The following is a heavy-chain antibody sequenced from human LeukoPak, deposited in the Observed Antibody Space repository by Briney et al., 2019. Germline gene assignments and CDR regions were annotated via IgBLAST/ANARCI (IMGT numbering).Heavy chain of an antibody. CDR2: ISSSGSAI. CDR1: GFTFSSYE. J-gene: IGHJ4*02. D-gene: IGHD3-22*01. CDR3: AKGGYFYDSSDAY. Sequence: GGSLRLSCAASGFTFSSYEMNWVRQAPGKGLEWLSYISSSGSAIYYADSVKGRFTISRDNAKNSLYLQMNSLRAEDTAVYYCAKGGYFYDSSDAYWGQGTLSPSPQ. V-gene: IGHV3-48*03.